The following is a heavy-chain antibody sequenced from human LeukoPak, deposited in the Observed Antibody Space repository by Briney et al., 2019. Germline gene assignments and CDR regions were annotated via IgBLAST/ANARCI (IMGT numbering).Heavy chain of an antibody. D-gene: IGHD4-23*01. Sequence: GASVKVSCKASGYTFTSYDINWVRQATGQGLEWMGWMNPISGNTGHAQKFQGRVTMTRDMSTSTDYMELSSLRSEDTAVYYCARDNSVEDTAWWFDPWGQGTLVTVSS. V-gene: IGHV1-8*01. J-gene: IGHJ5*02. CDR2: MNPISGNT. CDR1: GYTFTSYD. CDR3: ARDNSVEDTAWWFDP.